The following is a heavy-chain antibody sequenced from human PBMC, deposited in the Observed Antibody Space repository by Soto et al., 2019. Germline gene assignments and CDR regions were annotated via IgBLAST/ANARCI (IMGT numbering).Heavy chain of an antibody. CDR1: GGSISSGDYY. Sequence: PSETLSLTCTVSGGSISSGDYYWSWIRQPPGKGLEWIGYIYYSGSTYYNPSLKSRVTISVDTSKNQFSLKLSSVTAADTAVYYCARDRYLPYYGSGSPYYYCGMDVWGQGTTVTVSS. D-gene: IGHD3-10*01. J-gene: IGHJ6*02. CDR2: IYYSGST. CDR3: ARDRYLPYYGSGSPYYYCGMDV. V-gene: IGHV4-30-4*01.